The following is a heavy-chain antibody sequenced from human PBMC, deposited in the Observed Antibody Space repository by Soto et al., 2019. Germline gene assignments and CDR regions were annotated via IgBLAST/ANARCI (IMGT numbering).Heavy chain of an antibody. CDR3: ARDSRYYDSSDYFDY. CDR2: IKQDGGEK. CDR1: GFTFSNHW. Sequence: GSLRLSCAASGFTFSNHWMTWVRQAPGRGLEWVANIKQDGGEKYYVDSVKGRFIISRDNGRNSLYLQMNSLRAEDTAVYYCARDSRYYDSSDYFDYWGQGTLVTVSS. J-gene: IGHJ4*02. V-gene: IGHV3-7*01. D-gene: IGHD3-22*01.